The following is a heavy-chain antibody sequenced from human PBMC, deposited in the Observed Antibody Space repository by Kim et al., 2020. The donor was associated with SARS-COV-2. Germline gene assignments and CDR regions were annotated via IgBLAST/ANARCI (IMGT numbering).Heavy chain of an antibody. CDR2: IYYSGST. CDR3: ARHKGGPYSRFDY. V-gene: IGHV4-59*08. D-gene: IGHD6-13*01. CDR1: CGSISSYY. J-gene: IGHJ4*02. Sequence: SETLSLTCTVSCGSISSYYWSWIRQPPGKGLEWIGYIYYSGSTNYNPSLKSRVTISVDTSKNQFSLKLSSVTAADTAVYYCARHKGGPYSRFDYWGQGTL.